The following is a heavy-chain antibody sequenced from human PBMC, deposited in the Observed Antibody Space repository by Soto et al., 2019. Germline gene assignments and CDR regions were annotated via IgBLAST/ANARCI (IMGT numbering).Heavy chain of an antibody. CDR2: IIPIFGTA. CDR3: ARANPVSYHGSGSYYYGGMDV. J-gene: IGHJ6*02. CDR1: GGTFSSYA. Sequence: QVQLVQSGAEVKKPGSSVKVSCKASGGTFSSYAIRWVRQAPGQGLEWMGGIIPIFGTANYAQKFQGRVTITADDSTSTAYMELSSLRSEDTAVYYCARANPVSYHGSGSYYYGGMDVWGQGTTVTVSS. V-gene: IGHV1-69*01. D-gene: IGHD3-10*01.